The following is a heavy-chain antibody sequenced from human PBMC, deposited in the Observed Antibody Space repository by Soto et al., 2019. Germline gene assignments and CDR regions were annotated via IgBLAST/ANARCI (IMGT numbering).Heavy chain of an antibody. Sequence: GASVKVSCKASGYSFTSYGISWVRQAPGQGLEWMGWISAYNGNTNYAQKLQGRVTMTTDTSTSTAYMELRSLRSDDTAVYYCARVFPYCSGGSCYGYWGQGTLVTVSS. CDR3: ARVFPYCSGGSCYGY. J-gene: IGHJ4*02. V-gene: IGHV1-18*01. CDR2: ISAYNGNT. CDR1: GYSFTSYG. D-gene: IGHD2-15*01.